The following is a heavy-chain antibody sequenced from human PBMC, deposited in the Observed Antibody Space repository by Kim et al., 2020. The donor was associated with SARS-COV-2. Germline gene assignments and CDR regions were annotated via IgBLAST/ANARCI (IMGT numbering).Heavy chain of an antibody. Sequence: GGSLRLTCAASGFTFSSYAMSWVRQAPGKGLEWVSAISGSGGSTYYADSVKGRFTISRDNSKNTLYLQMNSLRAEDTAVYYCAKVAPSIYDSSGYYRRLHFDYWGQGTLVTVSS. V-gene: IGHV3-23*01. CDR3: AKVAPSIYDSSGYYRRLHFDY. CDR2: ISGSGGST. CDR1: GFTFSSYA. J-gene: IGHJ4*02. D-gene: IGHD3-22*01.